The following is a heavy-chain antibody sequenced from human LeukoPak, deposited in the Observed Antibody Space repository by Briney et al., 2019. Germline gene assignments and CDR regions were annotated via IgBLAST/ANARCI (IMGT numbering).Heavy chain of an antibody. Sequence: PGGSLRLTCAASGFTFSSYALTWVRQAPGKGLEWVSSITGSSGTTYYADSVKGRFIISRDKSKNTLYLQVNSLRDEDTAVYFCAKGDYMGVWGRGTTVTVSS. CDR3: AKGDYMGV. CDR2: ITGSSGTT. J-gene: IGHJ6*03. CDR1: GFTFSSYA. V-gene: IGHV3-23*01.